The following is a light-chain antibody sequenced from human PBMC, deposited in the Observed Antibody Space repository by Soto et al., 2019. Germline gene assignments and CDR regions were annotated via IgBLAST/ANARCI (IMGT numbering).Light chain of an antibody. CDR2: EVS. V-gene: IGLV2-8*01. J-gene: IGLJ2*01. CDR1: SSDVGGYNY. CDR3: SSYAGSNNPVV. Sequence: QSVLTQPPSASGSPGQSVTISCTGTSSDVGGYNYVSWYQQHPGKAPKLMIYEVSKRPSGVPDRFSGSKSGNTASLTGSGLQAEDEADYYCSSYAGSNNPVVFGGGTQLTVL.